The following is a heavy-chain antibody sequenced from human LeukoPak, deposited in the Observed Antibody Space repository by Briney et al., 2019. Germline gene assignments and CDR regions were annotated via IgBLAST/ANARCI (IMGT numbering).Heavy chain of an antibody. D-gene: IGHD3-16*01. V-gene: IGHV6-1*01. CDR1: GDSVSSNSAA. CDR2: TYYRSKWYV. CDR3: AGGGGKFDP. J-gene: IGHJ5*02. Sequence: SQTLSLTCAISGDSVSSNSAAWNWIRQSSSRGLEWLGRTYYRSKWYVDHAVSVKSRITINPDTSRNRFSLQLTSVTPEDSAVYYCAGGGGKFDPWGQGTLVTVSS.